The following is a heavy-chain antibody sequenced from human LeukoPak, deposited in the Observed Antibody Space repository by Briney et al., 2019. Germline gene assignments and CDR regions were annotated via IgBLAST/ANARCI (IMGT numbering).Heavy chain of an antibody. Sequence: GGSLRLSCAASGFTFSSYWMSWVRQAPGKGLEWVANIKQDGSEKYYVDSVKGRFTISRDNAKNSLYLQMNSLRAEDTAVYYCTSHGVVPQVFDIWGQGTTVTVSS. CDR1: GFTFSSYW. CDR2: IKQDGSEK. V-gene: IGHV3-7*01. CDR3: TSHGVVPQVFDI. J-gene: IGHJ3*02. D-gene: IGHD6-6*01.